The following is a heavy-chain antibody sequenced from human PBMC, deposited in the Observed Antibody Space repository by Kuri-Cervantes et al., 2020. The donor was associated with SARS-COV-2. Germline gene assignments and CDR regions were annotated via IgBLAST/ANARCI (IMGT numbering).Heavy chain of an antibody. CDR2: IYYDGRA. Sequence: SETLSLTCTVSGGSIRTYNYYWGWIRQPPGKGLEWIGNIYYDGRAYYNPSLESRVTISVDTSKVYLNMNSVTAADMAVYFCASYERGIGWTDYWGQGTLVTVSS. V-gene: IGHV4-39*01. D-gene: IGHD6-19*01. CDR1: GGSIRTYNYY. CDR3: ASYERGIGWTDY. J-gene: IGHJ4*02.